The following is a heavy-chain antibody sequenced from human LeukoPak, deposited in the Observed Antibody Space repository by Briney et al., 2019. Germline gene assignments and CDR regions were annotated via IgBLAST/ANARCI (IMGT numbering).Heavy chain of an antibody. CDR1: GFIFVSYA. CDR2: STGNAGNT. V-gene: IGHV3-23*01. D-gene: IGHD6-13*01. Sequence: GGSLRLSCAASGFIFVSYAMTWVRQAPGKGLEWVSTSTGNAGNTFYADSVKGRFTISRDNSKNTLYLQMNSLRAEDTAVYYCAKAHSSWYGDYFDYWGQGTLVTVSS. CDR3: AKAHSSWYGDYFDY. J-gene: IGHJ4*02.